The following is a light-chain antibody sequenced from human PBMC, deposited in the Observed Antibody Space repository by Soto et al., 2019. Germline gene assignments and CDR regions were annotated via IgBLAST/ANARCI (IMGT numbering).Light chain of an antibody. CDR3: QQYDNLFT. CDR2: GAS. CDR1: QSVSSSY. J-gene: IGKJ3*01. V-gene: IGKV3-20*01. Sequence: EIVLTQSPGTLSLSPGERATLSCRASQSVSSSYLAWYQQKPGQAPRLLIYGASSRATGIPDRFSGSGSGTDFTLTISRLEPEDFAVYYCQQYDNLFTFGPGTKVDIK.